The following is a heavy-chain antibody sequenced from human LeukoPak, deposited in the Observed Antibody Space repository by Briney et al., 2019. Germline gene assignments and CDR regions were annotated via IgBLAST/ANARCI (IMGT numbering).Heavy chain of an antibody. Sequence: GGSLRLSCAASGFTFSSYSMNWVRQAPGKGLEWVSSISSSSSYIYYADSVKGRFTISRDNAKNSLYLQMNSLRAEDTAVYYCARRMTTVTGPLDYWGQGPLVTVSS. CDR2: ISSSSSYI. CDR1: GFTFSSYS. J-gene: IGHJ4*02. CDR3: ARRMTTVTGPLDY. V-gene: IGHV3-21*01. D-gene: IGHD4-17*01.